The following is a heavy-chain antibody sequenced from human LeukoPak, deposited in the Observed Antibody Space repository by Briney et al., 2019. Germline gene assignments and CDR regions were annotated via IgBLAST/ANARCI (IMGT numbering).Heavy chain of an antibody. D-gene: IGHD3-22*01. Sequence: GGSLRLSCAASGFTFSSYGMHWVRQAPGKGLEWVAVIWYDGSNKYYADSVKGRFTISRDNSKNTLYLQMNSLRAEDTAMYYCARDQETYYYDSSGYYPLDYWGQGTLVTVSS. CDR1: GFTFSSYG. CDR2: IWYDGSNK. CDR3: ARDQETYYYDSSGYYPLDY. J-gene: IGHJ4*02. V-gene: IGHV3-33*01.